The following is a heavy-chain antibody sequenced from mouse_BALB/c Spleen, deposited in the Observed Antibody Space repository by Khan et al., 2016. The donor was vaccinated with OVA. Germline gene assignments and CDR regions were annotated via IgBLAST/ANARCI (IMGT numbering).Heavy chain of an antibody. CDR2: ISSGSTYT. Sequence: EVELVESGGGLVKPGGSLKLSCAASGFSFSSYTMSWVRQTPEKRLEWVATISSGSTYTYSSDSVKCRFTISRDNAKNTLYLQMSSLRTEDTAIYYCTRDGNYAHWYVDVWGAGTTVTVSS. D-gene: IGHD2-1*01. CDR1: GFSFSSYT. J-gene: IGHJ1*01. CDR3: TRDGNYAHWYVDV. V-gene: IGHV5-6-4*01.